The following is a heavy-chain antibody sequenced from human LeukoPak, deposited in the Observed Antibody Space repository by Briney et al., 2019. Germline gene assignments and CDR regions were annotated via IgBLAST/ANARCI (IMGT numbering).Heavy chain of an antibody. J-gene: IGHJ4*02. Sequence: PSETLSLTCAVYGGSFSGYYWSWIRQPPGKGLEWIGEINHSGSTNYNPSLKSRVTISVDTSKNQFSLKLSSVTAADTAVYYCARVYGHHYYGSGSYYKRSGFDYWGQGTLVTVSS. V-gene: IGHV4-34*01. CDR2: INHSGST. D-gene: IGHD3-10*01. CDR1: GGSFSGYY. CDR3: ARVYGHHYYGSGSYYKRSGFDY.